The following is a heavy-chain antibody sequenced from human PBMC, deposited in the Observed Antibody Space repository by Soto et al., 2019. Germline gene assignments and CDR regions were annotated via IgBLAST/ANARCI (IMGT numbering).Heavy chain of an antibody. CDR2: INGGNANT. V-gene: IGHV1-3*01. CDR1: EYTFPSYT. Sequence: ASVKVSCKASEYTFPSYTMHWVRQAPGQRLEWMGWINGGNANTKYSQKFQGRVTITRDTSASTAYMELSSLRSDDTAVYYCARELQGLYYFDYWGQGTRVTVSS. D-gene: IGHD4-4*01. CDR3: ARELQGLYYFDY. J-gene: IGHJ4*02.